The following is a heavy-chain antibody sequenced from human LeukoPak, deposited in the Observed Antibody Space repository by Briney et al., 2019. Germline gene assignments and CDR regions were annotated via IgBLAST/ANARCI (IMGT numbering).Heavy chain of an antibody. J-gene: IGHJ6*03. V-gene: IGHV4-59*01. D-gene: IGHD3-22*01. CDR2: IYYSGST. CDR1: GGSISNYY. Sequence: SETLSLTCTVSGGSISNYYWNWIRQPPGKGLEWIGYIYYSGSTNYKPSLKSRVTISVDTSKNQFSLKLSSVTAADTAVYYCTRGSIAYYYMDVWGKGTTVTISS. CDR3: TRGSIAYYYMDV.